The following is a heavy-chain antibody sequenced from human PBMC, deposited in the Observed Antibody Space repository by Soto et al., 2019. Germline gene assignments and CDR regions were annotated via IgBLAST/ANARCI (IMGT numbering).Heavy chain of an antibody. CDR3: AKEIAAAGTYHAGENGFDI. Sequence: EVQLVESGGGLVQPGRSLRLSCAASGFTFNVYAMHWVRQTPGKGLEWVSGITWNSGTIAYVDSVKGRFTISRDNAKNSLYLQMNSLRAEDTDLYYCAKEIAAAGTYHAGENGFDIWGQGTMVTVSS. D-gene: IGHD6-13*01. CDR2: ITWNSGTI. CDR1: GFTFNVYA. J-gene: IGHJ3*02. V-gene: IGHV3-9*01.